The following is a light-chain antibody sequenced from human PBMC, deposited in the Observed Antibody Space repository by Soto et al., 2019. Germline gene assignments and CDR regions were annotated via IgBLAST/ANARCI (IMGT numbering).Light chain of an antibody. CDR3: QHYNNYSEA. Sequence: DIQMTQLPSTLSGSVGDRVTITSRASQTISSWLAWYQQKPGKAPKLLIYTASTLKSGVPSRFSGSGSGTEFTLTISSLQPDDFATYYCQHYNNYSEAFGGGTKVDIK. CDR1: QTISSW. CDR2: TAS. V-gene: IGKV1-5*03. J-gene: IGKJ4*02.